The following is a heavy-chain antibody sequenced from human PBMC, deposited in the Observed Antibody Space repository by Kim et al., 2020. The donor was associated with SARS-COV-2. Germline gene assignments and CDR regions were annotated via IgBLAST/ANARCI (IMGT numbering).Heavy chain of an antibody. CDR3: ATESLGDYEG. D-gene: IGHD4-17*01. Sequence: GTNYAQKLQGRVTMTRDTSISTAYMELSRLRADDTAVYYCATESLGDYEGWGQGTLVTVSS. CDR2: GT. J-gene: IGHJ4*02. V-gene: IGHV1-2*02.